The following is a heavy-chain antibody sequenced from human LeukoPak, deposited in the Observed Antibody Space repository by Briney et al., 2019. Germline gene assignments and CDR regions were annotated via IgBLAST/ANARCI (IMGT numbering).Heavy chain of an antibody. CDR3: VRGSALDI. V-gene: IGHV6-1*01. CDR2: TYYRSRWFT. Sequence: SQTLSLTCAISVDSVSSNNAAWNWIRQSPSRGLEWLGRTYYRSRWFTDYALSVKSRITINPDTSRNQFSLQLNSVSPEDTAVYYCVRGSALDIWGQGTMVTVSS. J-gene: IGHJ3*02. CDR1: VDSVSSNNAA.